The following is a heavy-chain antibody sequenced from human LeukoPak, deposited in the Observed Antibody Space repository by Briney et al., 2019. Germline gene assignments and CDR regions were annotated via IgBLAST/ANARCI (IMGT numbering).Heavy chain of an antibody. CDR2: INTDGSTT. CDR3: ARQRIEMATRETFDY. J-gene: IGHJ4*02. D-gene: IGHD5-24*01. Sequence: PGGSLRLSCAASGFTFSSYWMHWVRQAPGEGLVWVSRINTDGSTTSYADSVKGRFSISRDNSKSTLYLQMNSLRAEDTAVYYCARQRIEMATRETFDYWGQGTLVTVSS. V-gene: IGHV3-74*01. CDR1: GFTFSSYW.